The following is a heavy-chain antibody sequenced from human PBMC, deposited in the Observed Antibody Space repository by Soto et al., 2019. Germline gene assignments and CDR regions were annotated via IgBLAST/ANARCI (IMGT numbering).Heavy chain of an antibody. D-gene: IGHD5-12*01. CDR3: ARSFRDIVGNWFDP. CDR1: GGSISSSSYY. CDR2: IYYSGST. Sequence: QLQLQESGPGLVKPSETLSLTCTVSGGSISSSSYYWGWIRQPPGKGLEWIGRIYYSGSTYYNPSLKSRVTISVDTSKNQFSLKLSSVTAADTAVYYCARSFRDIVGNWFDPWGQGTLVTVSS. V-gene: IGHV4-39*01. J-gene: IGHJ5*02.